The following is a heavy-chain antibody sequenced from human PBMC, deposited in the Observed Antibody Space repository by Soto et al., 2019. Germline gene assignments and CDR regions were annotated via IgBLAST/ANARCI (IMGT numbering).Heavy chain of an antibody. CDR2: IYWYDDK. CDR1: GFSLSTSGVG. D-gene: IGHD3-10*01. CDR3: ALVLLWFGDGEPTGNWFDP. J-gene: IGHJ5*02. V-gene: IGHV2-5*01. Sequence: QITLKESGPTLVKPTQTLTLTCTFSGFSLSTSGVGVGWIRQPPGKALEWLALIYWYDDKRYSPSLKSRLTIPQDTXXTXVXXTVTNLDPVDTASYYCALVLLWFGDGEPTGNWFDPWGQGPLVAVSS.